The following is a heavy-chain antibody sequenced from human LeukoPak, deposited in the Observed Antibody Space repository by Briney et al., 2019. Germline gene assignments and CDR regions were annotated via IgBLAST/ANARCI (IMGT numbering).Heavy chain of an antibody. J-gene: IGHJ4*02. CDR2: IYPGDSDT. CDR3: ASNIWFGEVGIFDY. Sequence: GESLKISCKGSGYSFTSYWIGWVRQMPGKGLEWMGIIYPGDSDTRYSPSFQGQVTISADKSISTAYLQWSSLRSEDTAVYYCASNIWFGEVGIFDYWGQGTLVTVSS. D-gene: IGHD3-10*01. CDR1: GYSFTSYW. V-gene: IGHV5-51*01.